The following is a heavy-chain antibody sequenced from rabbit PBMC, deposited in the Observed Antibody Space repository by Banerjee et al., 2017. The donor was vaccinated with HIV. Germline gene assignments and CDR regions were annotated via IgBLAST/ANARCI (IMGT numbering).Heavy chain of an antibody. V-gene: IGHV1S43*01. CDR2: IYTSSGST. Sequence: QEQLEESGGDLVKPEGSLTLTCTASGFSFSNKYVMCWVRQAPGKGLELIACIYTSSGSTWYASWVNGRFTISRSTSLNTVDLKMTSLTAADTATYFCARDRDTGYGSLALWGQGTLVTVS. CDR3: ARDRDTGYGSLAL. J-gene: IGHJ4*01. CDR1: GFSFSNKYV. D-gene: IGHD6-1*01.